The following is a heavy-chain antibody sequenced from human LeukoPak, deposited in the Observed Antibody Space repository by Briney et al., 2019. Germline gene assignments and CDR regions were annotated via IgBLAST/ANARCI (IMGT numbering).Heavy chain of an antibody. J-gene: IGHJ4*02. CDR3: AKGVGSGVVPADPFDY. Sequence: GGSLRLSCAASGFTFSSYGMHWVRQAPGKGLEWVAVISYDGSNKYYADFVKGRFTISRDNSKNTLYLQMNSLRAEDTAVYYCAKGVGSGVVPADPFDYWGQGTLVTVSS. CDR2: ISYDGSNK. D-gene: IGHD2-2*01. CDR1: GFTFSSYG. V-gene: IGHV3-30*18.